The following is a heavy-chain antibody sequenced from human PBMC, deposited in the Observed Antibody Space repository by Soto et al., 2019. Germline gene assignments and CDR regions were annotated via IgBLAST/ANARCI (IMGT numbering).Heavy chain of an antibody. Sequence: LRLSCAASGFTFSSYEINWVRQAPGRGLEWISYISGSGSTISYADSVKGRFTISRDNAKNSLYLQMNSLRAEDTAVYYCARAPAGVVVPSATAYWGQGTLVTVSS. J-gene: IGHJ4*02. CDR1: GFTFSSYE. V-gene: IGHV3-48*03. CDR2: ISGSGSTI. CDR3: ARAPAGVVVPSATAY. D-gene: IGHD2-2*01.